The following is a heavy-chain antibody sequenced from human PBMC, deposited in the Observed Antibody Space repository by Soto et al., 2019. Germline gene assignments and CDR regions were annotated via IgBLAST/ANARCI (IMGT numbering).Heavy chain of an antibody. CDR1: GFTFSSSW. V-gene: IGHV3-74*01. CDR2: INSDESRT. CDR3: ARGPTGWYGYDY. J-gene: IGHJ4*02. D-gene: IGHD6-19*01. Sequence: EVQLVESGGGLVQPGGSLTLSCAAPGFTFSSSWMHWVRQAPGKGLVWVSRINSDESRTNYADSVKGRFTISRDNAKNTLYLQMNSLSAEDTALYYCARGPTGWYGYDYWGQGTLVTVSS.